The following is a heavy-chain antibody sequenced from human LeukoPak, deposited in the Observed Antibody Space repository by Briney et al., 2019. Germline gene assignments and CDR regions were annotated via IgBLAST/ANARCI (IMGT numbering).Heavy chain of an antibody. CDR1: GYTFTSYG. CDR3: ARGPYYYDSSGYYYVRGFDY. CDR2: ISAYNGNT. V-gene: IGHV1-18*01. J-gene: IGHJ4*02. D-gene: IGHD3-22*01. Sequence: ASVKVSCTASGYTFTSYGISWVRQAPGQGLEWMGWISAYNGNTDYAQKLQGRVTMTTDTSTSTAYMELRSLRSDDTAVYYCARGPYYYDSSGYYYVRGFDYGGQGTLVTVSS.